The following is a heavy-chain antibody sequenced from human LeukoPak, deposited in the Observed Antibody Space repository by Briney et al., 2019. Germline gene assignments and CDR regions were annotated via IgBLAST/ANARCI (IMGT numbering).Heavy chain of an antibody. D-gene: IGHD5-24*01. CDR1: GYSFTTYW. J-gene: IGHJ4*02. V-gene: IGHV5-51*01. CDR3: ARRRLRDGYNLDY. Sequence: GESLKISCKASGYSFTTYWIGWVRQMPGKGLEWMGIIYPADSTAHYSPSFQGQVTISVDKSINTAYLQWSRLKASDTAMYYCARRRLRDGYNLDYWGQGTLVTVSS. CDR2: IYPADSTA.